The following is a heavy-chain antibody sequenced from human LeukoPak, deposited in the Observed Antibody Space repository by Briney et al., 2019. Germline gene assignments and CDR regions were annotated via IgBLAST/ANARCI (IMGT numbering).Heavy chain of an antibody. CDR2: IYYSGNT. J-gene: IGHJ4*02. V-gene: IGHV4-39*01. CDR3: ARYPTAMVSFDY. D-gene: IGHD5-18*01. CDR1: GGSISSSDYY. Sequence: SETLSLTCTVSGGSISSSDYYWGWIRQPPGKGLEWIASIYYSGNTYYNPSLESRVTISVETSKTQFSLRLSFLTAADTAVYYCARYPTAMVSFDYWGQGTLVTVSS.